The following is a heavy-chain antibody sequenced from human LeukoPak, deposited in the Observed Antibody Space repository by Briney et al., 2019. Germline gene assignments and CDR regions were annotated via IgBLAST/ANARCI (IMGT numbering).Heavy chain of an antibody. J-gene: IGHJ6*02. CDR1: GGSFSGYY. V-gene: IGHV4-34*01. CDR2: INHSGST. CDR3: ARGPYSITIFGVVATRYGMDV. D-gene: IGHD3-3*01. Sequence: SETLSLTCAVYGGSFSGYYWSWIRQPPGKGLEWIGEINHSGSTNYNPSLKSRVTISVDTSKNQFSLKLSSVTAADTAVYYCARGPYSITIFGVVATRYGMDVWGQGTTVTVS.